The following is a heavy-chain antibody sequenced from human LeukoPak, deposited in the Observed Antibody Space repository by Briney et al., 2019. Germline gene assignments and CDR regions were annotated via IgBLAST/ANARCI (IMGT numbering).Heavy chain of an antibody. V-gene: IGHV3-21*01. CDR2: ISSSSSYI. CDR3: ARGGIVVVPPYYYMDV. Sequence: GGSLRLSCAASGFTFSSYSMNWVRQAPGKGLEWVSSISSSSSYIYYADSVKGRFTISRDNAKNSLYLQMNSLRAEDTAVYYCARGGIVVVPPYYYMDVWGKGTTVTVSS. D-gene: IGHD2-2*01. J-gene: IGHJ6*03. CDR1: GFTFSSYS.